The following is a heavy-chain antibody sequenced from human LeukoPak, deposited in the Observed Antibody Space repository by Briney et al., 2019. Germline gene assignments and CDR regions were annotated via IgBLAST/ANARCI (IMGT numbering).Heavy chain of an antibody. CDR1: GFSAPTRGGG. CDR3: AHTPISYYFDY. J-gene: IGHJ4*02. Sequence: SGPTLLHPTRTLTLTFTFSGFSAPTRGGGGGWMRQPPGKALEWLALIYWDDDKRYSPSLKSRLTITKDTSKNQVVLTMTNMDPVDTATYSCAHTPISYYFDYWGQGTLVTASS. V-gene: IGHV2-5*02. D-gene: IGHD3-3*01. CDR2: IYWDDDK.